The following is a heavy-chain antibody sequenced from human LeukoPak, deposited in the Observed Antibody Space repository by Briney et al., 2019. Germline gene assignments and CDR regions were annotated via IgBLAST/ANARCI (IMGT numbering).Heavy chain of an antibody. CDR1: GYTFTSYG. D-gene: IGHD6-13*01. CDR3: ARAGLTAAAVSWFDP. CDR2: ISAYNGNT. J-gene: IGHJ5*02. V-gene: IGHV1-18*01. Sequence: GASVKVSCKASGYTFTSYGISWVRQAPGQGLEWMGWISAYNGNTNYAQKLQGRVTMTTDTSTSTAYMELRSLRSDDTAVYYCARAGLTAAAVSWFDPWGQGTLVTVSS.